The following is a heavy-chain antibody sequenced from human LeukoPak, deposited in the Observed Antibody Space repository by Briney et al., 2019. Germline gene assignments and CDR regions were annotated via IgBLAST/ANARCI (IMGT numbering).Heavy chain of an antibody. CDR2: ISAYNGNT. V-gene: IGHV1-18*01. D-gene: IGHD1-26*01. Sequence: WASVKVSCKASGYTFTSYGISWVRQAPGQGLEWMGWISAYNGNTNYAQKLQGRVTMTTDTSTSTAYMELRSLRSDDTAVYYCARVVGATPSYYYYYYMDVWGKGTTVTVSS. CDR1: GYTFTSYG. CDR3: ARVVGATPSYYYYYYMDV. J-gene: IGHJ6*03.